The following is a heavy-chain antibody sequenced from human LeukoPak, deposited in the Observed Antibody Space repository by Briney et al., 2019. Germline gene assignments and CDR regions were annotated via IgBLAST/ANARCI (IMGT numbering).Heavy chain of an antibody. CDR1: GGTFSSYA. CDR2: IIPIFGTA. V-gene: IGHV1-69*13. CDR3: ARAHYYDSSGYYYYYYGMDV. Sequence: GASVKVSCKASGGTFSSYAISWVRQAPGQGLEWMGGIIPIFGTANYAQKFQGRVTITADESTSTAHMELSSLRSEDTAVYYCARAHYYDSSGYYYYYYGMDVWGQGTTVTVSS. D-gene: IGHD3-22*01. J-gene: IGHJ6*02.